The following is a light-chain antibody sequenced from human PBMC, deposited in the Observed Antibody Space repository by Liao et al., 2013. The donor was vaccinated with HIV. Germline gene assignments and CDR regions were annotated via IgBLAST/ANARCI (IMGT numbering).Light chain of an antibody. CDR2: YES. CDR1: DIGSKS. Sequence: SYELTQPPSVSVAPGKTARITCGGNDIGSKSVHWYQQKPGQAPVLVISYESDRPSGIPERFSGSNSGNTATLTISGTQAMDEADYYCQAWDSSTGDVLFGGGTKLTVL. V-gene: IGLV3-21*01. J-gene: IGLJ2*01. CDR3: QAWDSSTGDVL.